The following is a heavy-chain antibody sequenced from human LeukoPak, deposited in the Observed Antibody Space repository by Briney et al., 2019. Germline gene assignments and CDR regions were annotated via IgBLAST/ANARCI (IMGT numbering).Heavy chain of an antibody. Sequence: ASVKVSCKASGYTFTSYGIRWVRQAPGQGLEWMGIINPSGGSTSYAQKFQGRVTMTRDTSTSTVYMELSSLRSEDTAVYYCASPSDDYDFWSGYPNGMDVWGQGTTVTVSS. CDR1: GYTFTSYG. V-gene: IGHV1-46*01. D-gene: IGHD3-3*01. J-gene: IGHJ6*02. CDR2: INPSGGST. CDR3: ASPSDDYDFWSGYPNGMDV.